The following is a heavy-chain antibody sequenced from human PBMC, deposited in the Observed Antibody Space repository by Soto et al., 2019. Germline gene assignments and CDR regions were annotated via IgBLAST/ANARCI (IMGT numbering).Heavy chain of an antibody. J-gene: IGHJ4*01. CDR3: ARDVAIYDILTGHPTLDY. Sequence: ASVKVSCKASGYTFTSYGISWVRQAPGQGLEWMGWISAYNGNTNYAQKLQGRVTMTTDTSTSTAYMQLRSLRSDDTAVYYCARDVAIYDILTGHPTLDYWGHGTLVTVSS. V-gene: IGHV1-18*04. D-gene: IGHD3-9*01. CDR1: GYTFTSYG. CDR2: ISAYNGNT.